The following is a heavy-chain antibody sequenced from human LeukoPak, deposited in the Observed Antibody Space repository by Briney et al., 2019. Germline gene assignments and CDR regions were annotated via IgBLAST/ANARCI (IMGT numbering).Heavy chain of an antibody. J-gene: IGHJ6*02. CDR3: AKDTGRYNSGRYGMDV. CDR2: ISGSGGST. V-gene: IGHV3-23*01. CDR1: GFTFSSYA. D-gene: IGHD6-19*01. Sequence: PGGSLRLSCAASGFTFSSYAMSWVRQAPGKGLEWVSAISGSGGSTYYADSVKGRFTISRDNSKNTLYLQMNSLRAEDTAVYYCAKDTGRYNSGRYGMDVWGQGTTVTVSS.